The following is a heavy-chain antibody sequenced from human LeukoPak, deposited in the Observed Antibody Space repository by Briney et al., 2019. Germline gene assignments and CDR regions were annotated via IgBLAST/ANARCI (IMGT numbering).Heavy chain of an antibody. D-gene: IGHD5-18*01. V-gene: IGHV3-74*01. J-gene: IGHJ4*02. CDR3: ARGASGYSYG. CDR2: INSDGSST. CDR1: GFTFSSYW. Sequence: GGSLRLSCAASGFTFSSYWMHWVRQAPGKWLVWVSRINSDGSSTSYADSVKGRFTISRDNAKNTLYLQMNSLRAEDTDVYYCARGASGYSYGWGQGTLVTVSS.